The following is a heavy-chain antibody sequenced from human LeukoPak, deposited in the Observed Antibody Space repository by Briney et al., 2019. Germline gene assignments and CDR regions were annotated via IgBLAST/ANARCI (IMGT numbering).Heavy chain of an antibody. CDR1: GYSISSDYY. V-gene: IGHV4-61*01. CDR3: ARDYGVLAYGMDV. J-gene: IGHJ6*02. D-gene: IGHD4-17*01. CDR2: IYYSGST. Sequence: SETLSLTCTVSGYSISSDYYWGWIRQPPGKGLEWIGYIYYSGSTNYNPSLKSRVTISVDTSKNQFSLKLSSVTAADTAVYYCARDYGVLAYGMDVWGQGTTVTVSS.